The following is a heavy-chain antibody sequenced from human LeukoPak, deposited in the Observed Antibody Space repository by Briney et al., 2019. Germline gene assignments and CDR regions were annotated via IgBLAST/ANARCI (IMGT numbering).Heavy chain of an antibody. V-gene: IGHV4-59*01. CDR2: IYYSGST. CDR3: ARVYSSGWYVGGWFDP. D-gene: IGHD6-19*01. Sequence: PSETLSLTCTVSGGSISSCYWSWIRQPPGKGLEWIGYIYYSGSTNYNPSLKSRVTISVDTSKNQFSLKLSSVTAADTAVYYCARVYSSGWYVGGWFDPWGQGTLVTVPS. CDR1: GGSISSCY. J-gene: IGHJ5*02.